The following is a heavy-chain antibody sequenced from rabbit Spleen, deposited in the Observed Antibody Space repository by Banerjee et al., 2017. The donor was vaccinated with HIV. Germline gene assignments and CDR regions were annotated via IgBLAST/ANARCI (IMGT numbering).Heavy chain of an antibody. D-gene: IGHD1-1*01. CDR3: ARDLAAVIGWNFGL. Sequence: QEQLEESGGGLVKPGASLTLTCKASGFSFSSGYYMYWVRQAPGKGLEWIGCIGTGSGSTWYASWAKGRFTISKTSSTTVTLQKSSLTAADTATYFCARDLAAVIGWNFGLWGPGTLVTVS. CDR1: GFSFSSGYY. J-gene: IGHJ4*01. V-gene: IGHV1S45*01. CDR2: IGTGSGST.